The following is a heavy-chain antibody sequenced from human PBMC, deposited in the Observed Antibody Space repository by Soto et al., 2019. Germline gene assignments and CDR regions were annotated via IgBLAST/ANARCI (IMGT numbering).Heavy chain of an antibody. J-gene: IGHJ6*02. V-gene: IGHV1-2*04. Sequence: GASVKVSCKASGYSFTDYHIHWVRQAPGQGLEWLGRINPKSGGTSTAQKFQGWVTMTTDTSISTASMELTRLTSDDTAIYYCARGDSTDCSNGVCSFFYNHDMDVWGQGTMVT. CDR2: INPKSGGT. CDR1: GYSFTDYH. CDR3: ARGDSTDCSNGVCSFFYNHDMDV. D-gene: IGHD2-8*01.